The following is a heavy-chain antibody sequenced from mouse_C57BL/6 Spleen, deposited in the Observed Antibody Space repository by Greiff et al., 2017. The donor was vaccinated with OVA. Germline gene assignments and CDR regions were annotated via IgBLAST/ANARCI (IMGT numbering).Heavy chain of an antibody. V-gene: IGHV1-52*01. J-gene: IGHJ2*01. Sequence: QVQLQQPGAELVRPGSSVKLSCKASGYTFTSYWMHWVKQRPIQGLEWIGNIDPSDSETHYNQKFKDKATLTVDKSSSTAYMQLSSLTSEDSAVYYCARENYGSSYVGDWGQGTTLTVSS. CDR2: IDPSDSET. CDR1: GYTFTSYW. CDR3: ARENYGSSYVGD. D-gene: IGHD1-1*01.